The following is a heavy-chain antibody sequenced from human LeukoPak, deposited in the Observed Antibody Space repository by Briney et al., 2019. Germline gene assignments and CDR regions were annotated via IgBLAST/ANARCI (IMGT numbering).Heavy chain of an antibody. CDR3: ARDCTKSYYYDSSGYRPFDY. V-gene: IGHV4-39*07. CDR1: GGSISSSCYY. Sequence: PSETLSLTCTVSGGSISSSCYYWGWNRQPPGKALEWIGNIHYSGSTYYNPSLKSRVTISVDTSKNQFSLKLSYVAAADTAVYYCARDCTKSYYYDSSGYRPFDYWGQGTLVSVCS. J-gene: IGHJ4*02. D-gene: IGHD3-22*01. CDR2: IHYSGST.